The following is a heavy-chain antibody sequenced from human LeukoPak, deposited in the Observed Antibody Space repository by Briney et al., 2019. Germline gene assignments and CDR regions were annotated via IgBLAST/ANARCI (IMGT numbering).Heavy chain of an antibody. CDR1: GYTFTSYY. CDR2: INPSGGST. J-gene: IGHJ5*02. Sequence: ASVKVSCKASGYTFTSYYMHWVRQAPGQGLEWMGIINPSGGSTSYAQKFQGRVTMTRNTSISTAYMELSSLRSEDTAVYYCAKSRYSSSWYPLYNWFDPWGQGTLVTVSS. V-gene: IGHV1-46*01. D-gene: IGHD6-13*01. CDR3: AKSRYSSSWYPLYNWFDP.